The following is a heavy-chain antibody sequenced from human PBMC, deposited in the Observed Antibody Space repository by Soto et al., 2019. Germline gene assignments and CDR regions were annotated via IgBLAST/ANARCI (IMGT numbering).Heavy chain of an antibody. CDR2: IYYSGST. D-gene: IGHD3-3*01. CDR3: ARGRFLEWLLGGHKLNYFDY. CDR1: GGSISSYY. V-gene: IGHV4-59*01. J-gene: IGHJ4*02. Sequence: QVQLQESGPGLVKPSETLSLTCTVSGGSISSYYWSWIRQPPGKGLEWIGYIYYSGSTNYNPSLKSRVTISVDTSKNQFSLKLSSVTAADTAVYYCARGRFLEWLLGGHKLNYFDYWGQGTLVTVSS.